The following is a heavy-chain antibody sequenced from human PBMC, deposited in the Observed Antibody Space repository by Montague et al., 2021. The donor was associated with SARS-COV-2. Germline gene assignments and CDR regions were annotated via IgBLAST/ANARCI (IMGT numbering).Heavy chain of an antibody. J-gene: IGHJ3*02. CDR3: ARSYYDILTNYYDAFDI. CDR2: IDWXXXK. Sequence: PALVKPTQTLTLTCTLSGFSLSTSGMRASWIRQPPGKALEWLARIDWXXXKFYSTSLKTRLTISKDTSKNQVALTMTNMDPVDTATYYCARSYYDILTNYYDAFDIWGQGTMVTVSS. D-gene: IGHD3-9*01. V-gene: IGHV2-70*04. CDR1: GFSLSTSGMR.